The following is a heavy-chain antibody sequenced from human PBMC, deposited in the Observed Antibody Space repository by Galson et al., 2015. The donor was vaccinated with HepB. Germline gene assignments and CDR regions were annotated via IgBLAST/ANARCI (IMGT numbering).Heavy chain of an antibody. D-gene: IGHD3-10*01. CDR3: TMRGYYYGMDV. CDR2: IKSKTDGGTT. V-gene: IGHV3-15*01. Sequence: SLRLSCAASGFTFSNAWMSWVRQAPGKGLEWVGRIKSKTDGGTTDYAAPVKGRFTISRDDSKNTLYLQMNSLKTEDTAVYYCTMRGYYYGMDVWGQGTTVTVSS. CDR1: GFTFSNAW. J-gene: IGHJ6*02.